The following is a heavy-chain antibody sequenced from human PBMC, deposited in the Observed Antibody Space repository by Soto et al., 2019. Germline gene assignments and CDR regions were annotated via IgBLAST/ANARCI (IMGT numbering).Heavy chain of an antibody. V-gene: IGHV3-23*01. Sequence: EVQLLESGGGLVQPGGSLRLSCAASGFTFSNYAMSWVRQAPGKGLEWVSGISDSGGSTDYADSVKGRFTIPRDNSKNTLILQLSSLRADDTAINYCASRRYYDSRGYYYYYFDYWRQGTLVTVSP. D-gene: IGHD3-22*01. CDR3: ASRRYYDSRGYYYYYFDY. J-gene: IGHJ4*02. CDR2: ISDSGGST. CDR1: GFTFSNYA.